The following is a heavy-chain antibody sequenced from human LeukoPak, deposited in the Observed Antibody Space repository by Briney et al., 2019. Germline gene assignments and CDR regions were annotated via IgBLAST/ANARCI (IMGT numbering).Heavy chain of an antibody. D-gene: IGHD5-18*01. J-gene: IGHJ6*03. V-gene: IGHV1-69*05. CDR1: GGTFSSYA. CDR2: IIPIFGTA. CDR3: ARGLRAAMVTKYYYYMDV. Sequence: SVKVSCKASGGTFSSYAISWVRQAPGQGLEWMGGIIPIFGTANYAQKFQGRVTITTDESTSTAYMELSSLRSEDTAVYYCARGLRAAMVTKYYYYMDVWGKGTTVTVSS.